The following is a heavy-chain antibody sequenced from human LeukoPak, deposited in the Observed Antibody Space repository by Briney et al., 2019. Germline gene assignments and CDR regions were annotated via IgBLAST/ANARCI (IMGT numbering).Heavy chain of an antibody. CDR3: ATLYLVNAFDI. Sequence: SETLSLTCGVSGGSFSGYFWTWIRQPPGKGLEWIGEIIDSGTTNYNPSLESRVSMSVDTSKNQVSLRLSSVTAADTAVYYCATLYLVNAFDIWGPGTLVTVSS. J-gene: IGHJ3*02. CDR1: GGSFSGYF. D-gene: IGHD2-2*02. V-gene: IGHV4-34*12. CDR2: IIDSGTT.